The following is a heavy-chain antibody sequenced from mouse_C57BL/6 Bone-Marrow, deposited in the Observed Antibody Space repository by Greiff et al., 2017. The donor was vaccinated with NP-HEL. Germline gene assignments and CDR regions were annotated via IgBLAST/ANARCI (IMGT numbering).Heavy chain of an antibody. CDR3: ARSYSNSFAY. V-gene: IGHV1-76*01. J-gene: IGHJ3*01. Sequence: QVQLKQSGAELVRPGASVKLSCKASGYTFTDYYINWVKQRPGQGLEWIARIYPGSGNTYYNEKFKGKATLTAEKSSSTAYMQLSSLTSEDSAVYFCARSYSNSFAYWGQGTLVTVSA. CDR2: IYPGSGNT. D-gene: IGHD2-5*01. CDR1: GYTFTDYY.